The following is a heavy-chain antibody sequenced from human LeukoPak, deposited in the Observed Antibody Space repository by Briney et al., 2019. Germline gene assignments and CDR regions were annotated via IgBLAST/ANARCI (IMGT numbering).Heavy chain of an antibody. CDR2: ISAYNGNT. CDR1: SYTFTSYG. CDR3: ARLGISGTYYYDSSGLPDY. D-gene: IGHD3-22*01. J-gene: IGHJ4*02. V-gene: IGHV1-18*01. Sequence: ASVKVSCKASSYTFTSYGISWVRQAPGQGLEWMGWISAYNGNTNYAQKLQGRVTMTTDTSTSTAYMELRSLRSDDTAVYYCARLGISGTYYYDSSGLPDYWGQGTLVTVSS.